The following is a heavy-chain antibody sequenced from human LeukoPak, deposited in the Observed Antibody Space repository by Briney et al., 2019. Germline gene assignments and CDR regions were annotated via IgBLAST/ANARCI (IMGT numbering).Heavy chain of an antibody. J-gene: IGHJ6*03. CDR1: GGSISSSNW. Sequence: SGTLSLTCAVSGGSISSSNWWSWVRQPPGKGLEWIGEIYHSGSTNYNPSLKSRVTLSVDTSKSQFSLTLNSVTAADTAVYYCARGLTYHYYMDVWGKGTTVTVSS. CDR2: IYHSGST. CDR3: ARGLTYHYYMDV. V-gene: IGHV4-4*02.